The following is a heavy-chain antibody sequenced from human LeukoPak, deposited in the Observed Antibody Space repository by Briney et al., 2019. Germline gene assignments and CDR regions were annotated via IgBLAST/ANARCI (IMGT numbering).Heavy chain of an antibody. CDR2: ISGSGGST. J-gene: IGHJ3*02. V-gene: IGHV3-23*01. CDR3: AKSKKLGSYYLDAFDI. CDR1: GFTISSYA. D-gene: IGHD1-26*01. Sequence: GGSLRLSCAASGFTISSYAMSWVRQAPGKGLEWVSAISGSGGSTYYADSVQGRFTISRDNSKNTLYLQMNSLRAEDTAVYYCAKSKKLGSYYLDAFDIWGQGTMVTVSS.